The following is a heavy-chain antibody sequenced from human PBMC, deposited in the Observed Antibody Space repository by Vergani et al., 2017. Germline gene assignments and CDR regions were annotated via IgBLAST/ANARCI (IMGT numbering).Heavy chain of an antibody. V-gene: IGHV1-3*01. D-gene: IGHD5-12*01. CDR1: GYTFTSYA. Sequence: QVQLVQSGAEVKKPGSSVKVSCKASGYTFTSYAMHWVRQAPGQRLEWMGWINAGNGNTKYSQKFQGRVTITRDTSASTGYMELSSLRSEDTAVYYCAGGSYSTVDIVATILDYWGQGTLVTVSS. CDR2: INAGNGNT. J-gene: IGHJ4*02. CDR3: AGGSYSTVDIVATILDY.